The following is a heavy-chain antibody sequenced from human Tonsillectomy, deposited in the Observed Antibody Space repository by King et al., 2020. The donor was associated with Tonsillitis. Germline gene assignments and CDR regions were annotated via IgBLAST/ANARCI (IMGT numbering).Heavy chain of an antibody. V-gene: IGHV3-30*18. CDR2: ISYDGSNK. Sequence: VQLVESGGGVVQPGRSLRLSCAASGFTFSSYGMHWVRQAPGKGLEWVAVISYDGSNKYYADSVKGRFTISRDNSKNTLYLQMNSLRAEDTAVYYCAKARGMATTNDAFDIWGQGTMVTVSS. CDR3: AKARGMATTNDAFDI. D-gene: IGHD5-24*01. CDR1: GFTFSSYG. J-gene: IGHJ3*02.